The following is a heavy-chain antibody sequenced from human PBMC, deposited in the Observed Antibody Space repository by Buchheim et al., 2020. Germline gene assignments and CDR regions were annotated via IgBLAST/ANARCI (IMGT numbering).Heavy chain of an antibody. V-gene: IGHV4-34*01. CDR1: GGSFSGYY. J-gene: IGHJ4*02. Sequence: QVQLQQWGAGLLKPSETLSLTCAVYGGSFSGYYWSWIRQPPGKGLEWIGEINHSGRTNYNPSLKSRVTISVDTSKNQFSLKLSSVTAADTAVYYCARAYCSGGSCYSVDYWGQGTL. CDR2: INHSGRT. CDR3: ARAYCSGGSCYSVDY. D-gene: IGHD2-15*01.